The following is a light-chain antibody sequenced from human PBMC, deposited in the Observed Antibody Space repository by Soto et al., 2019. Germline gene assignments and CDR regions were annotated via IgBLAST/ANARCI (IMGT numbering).Light chain of an antibody. CDR3: SSYTSSSTYV. J-gene: IGLJ1*01. V-gene: IGLV2-18*02. CDR2: EVS. Sequence: QSVLTQPPSECGSRGQSVAIYCTGTSSDVGSYNRVSWYQQPPGTAPKVMIYEVSNRPSGVPDRFSGSKSGNTASLTISGLQAEDEADYYCSSYTSSSTYVFGTGTKVTVL. CDR1: SSDVGSYNR.